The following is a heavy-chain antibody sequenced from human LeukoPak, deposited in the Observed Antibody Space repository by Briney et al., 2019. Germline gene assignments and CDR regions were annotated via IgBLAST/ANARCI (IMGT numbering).Heavy chain of an antibody. CDR3: ARGKGRYGDFNY. CDR1: GFTFSSYS. Sequence: GGSLRLSCAASGFTFSSYSMNWVRQAPGKGLEWVSSISSSSSYIYYADSVKGRFTISRDNAKNSPYLQMNSLRAEDTAVYYCARGKGRYGDFNYWGQGTLVTVSS. CDR2: ISSSSSYI. D-gene: IGHD3-9*01. V-gene: IGHV3-21*01. J-gene: IGHJ4*02.